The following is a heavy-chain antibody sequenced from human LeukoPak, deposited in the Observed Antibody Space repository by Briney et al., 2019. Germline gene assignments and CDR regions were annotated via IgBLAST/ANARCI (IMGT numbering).Heavy chain of an antibody. J-gene: IGHJ4*02. Sequence: GGSLRLSCTASGFTFGDYAMSWFRQAPGKGLEWVGFIRSKAYGGTTEYAASVIGRFTISRDDSKSIAYLQMNSLKTEDTAVYYCTRGTVTTHFDYWGQGTLVTVSS. CDR3: TRGTVTTHFDY. CDR2: IRSKAYGGTT. V-gene: IGHV3-49*03. D-gene: IGHD4-17*01. CDR1: GFTFGDYA.